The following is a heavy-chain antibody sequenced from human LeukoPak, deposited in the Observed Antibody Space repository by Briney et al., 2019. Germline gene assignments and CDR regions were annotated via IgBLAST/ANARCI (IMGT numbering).Heavy chain of an antibody. V-gene: IGHV4-59*01. CDR1: GGSLSSYY. Sequence: SETLSLTCTVSGGSLSSYYWSWIRQPPGKGLEWIGYIYYSGSTNYNPSLTSRVTISVDTSKNQFSLKLSSVTAADTAVYYCASLGSGGWYIDYWGQGTLVTVSS. CDR3: ASLGSGGWYIDY. CDR2: IYYSGST. J-gene: IGHJ4*02. D-gene: IGHD3-10*01.